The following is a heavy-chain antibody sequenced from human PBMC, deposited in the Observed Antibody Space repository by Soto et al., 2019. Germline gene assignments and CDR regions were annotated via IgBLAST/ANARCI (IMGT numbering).Heavy chain of an antibody. J-gene: IGHJ5*02. V-gene: IGHV4-39*01. Sequence: SETLSLTCTVSGGSISSSSYYWGWIRQPPGKGLEWIGSIYYSGSTYYNPSLKSRVTISVDTSKNQFSLKLSSVTAADTAVYYCAHIAVARFDPWGQGTLVTVSS. D-gene: IGHD6-19*01. CDR3: AHIAVARFDP. CDR2: IYYSGST. CDR1: GGSISSSSYY.